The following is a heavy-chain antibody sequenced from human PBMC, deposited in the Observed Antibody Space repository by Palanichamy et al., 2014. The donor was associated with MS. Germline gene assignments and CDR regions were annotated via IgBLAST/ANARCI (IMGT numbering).Heavy chain of an antibody. CDR2: IYHSGST. CDR3: ARHRVEGYGYYFDY. V-gene: IGHV4-38-2*01. Sequence: QVQLQESGPGLVKPSETLSLTCAVSGYSISSGYYWGWIRQPPGKGLEWIGSIYHSGSTYYNPSLKSRVTISVDTSKNQFSLKLSSVTAADTAVYYCARHRVEGYGYYFDYWGQGTLVTVSS. CDR1: GYSISSGYY. D-gene: IGHD5-18*01. J-gene: IGHJ4*02.